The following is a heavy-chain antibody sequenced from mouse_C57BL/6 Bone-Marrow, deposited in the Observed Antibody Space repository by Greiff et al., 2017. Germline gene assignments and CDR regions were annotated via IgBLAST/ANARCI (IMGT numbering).Heavy chain of an antibody. J-gene: IGHJ3*01. CDR2: IYPGSDST. CDR3: ARVAAYHGKGGFAY. CDR1: GYTFTSYW. Sequence: VQLQQPGAELVKPGASVKMSCKASGYTFTSYWITWVKQRPGQGLEWIGDIYPGSDSTNYNEKFKGKATLTVDTSSSTAYMQLSSLTSEDSAVYYCARVAAYHGKGGFAYWGQGTLVTVSA. D-gene: IGHD2-1*01. V-gene: IGHV1-55*01.